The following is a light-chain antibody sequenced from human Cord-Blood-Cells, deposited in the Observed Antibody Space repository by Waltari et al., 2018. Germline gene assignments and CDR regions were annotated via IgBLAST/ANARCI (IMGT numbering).Light chain of an antibody. Sequence: DIQMTQSPSSLSASVGDRVTITCRASQTIRSYLNWYQQKPGKAPKPLIYAASSLQSGVPSRFSGSGSGTDFTLTISSLQPEDFATYYCQQSYSTPPLTFGGGTKVEIK. CDR1: QTIRSY. CDR3: QQSYSTPPLT. V-gene: IGKV1-39*01. J-gene: IGKJ4*01. CDR2: AAS.